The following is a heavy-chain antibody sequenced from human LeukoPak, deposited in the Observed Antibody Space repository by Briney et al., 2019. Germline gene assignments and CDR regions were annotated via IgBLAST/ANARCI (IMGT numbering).Heavy chain of an antibody. D-gene: IGHD3-22*01. CDR3: ARAIYYDSSGDTDAFDI. CDR1: GYTFTGYY. J-gene: IGHJ3*02. V-gene: IGHV1-2*02. CDR2: INPNSGGT. Sequence: GASVKVSCKASGYTFTGYYMHWVRQAPGQGLEWMGWINPNSGGTNYAQKFQGRVTMTRDTSISTAYMELSRLRSDDTAVYYCARAIYYDSSGDTDAFDIWGQGTMVTVSS.